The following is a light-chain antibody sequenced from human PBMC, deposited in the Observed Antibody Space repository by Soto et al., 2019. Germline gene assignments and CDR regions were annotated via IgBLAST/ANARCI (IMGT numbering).Light chain of an antibody. CDR3: SSYTISRRPPVV. J-gene: IGLJ2*01. Sequence: QSALTQPASVSGSPGQSITISCTGTSSNVGGYNSVSWYQQHPGKAPKLMIYDVSNRPSGVSARFSGSKSGNTASLPISGLQAEDEADYYCSSYTISRRPPVVLGGGTKVTVL. CDR2: DVS. CDR1: SSNVGGYNS. V-gene: IGLV2-14*03.